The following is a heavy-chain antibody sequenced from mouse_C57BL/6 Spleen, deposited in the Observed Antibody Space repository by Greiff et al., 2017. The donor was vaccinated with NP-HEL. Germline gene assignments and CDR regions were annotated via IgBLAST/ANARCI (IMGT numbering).Heavy chain of an antibody. J-gene: IGHJ2*01. CDR3: ARPGTGYYFDY. D-gene: IGHD4-1*01. CDR2: ISSGSSTI. Sequence: DVHLVESGGGLVKPGGSLKLSCAASGFTFSDYGMHWVRQAPEKGLEWVAYISSGSSTIYYADTVKGRFTISRDNAKNTLFLQMTSLRSEDTAMYYCARPGTGYYFDYWGQGTTLTVSS. V-gene: IGHV5-17*01. CDR1: GFTFSDYG.